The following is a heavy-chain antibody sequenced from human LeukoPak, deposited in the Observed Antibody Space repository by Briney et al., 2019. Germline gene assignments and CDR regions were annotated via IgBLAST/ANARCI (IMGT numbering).Heavy chain of an antibody. J-gene: IGHJ4*02. V-gene: IGHV3-30-3*01. CDR1: GFTFSSYA. Sequence: PGGSLRLSCAASGFTFSSYAMSWVRQAPGKGLEWVAFISDDGVKKYYADSVKGRFSISRDNYKKTLFLQMDSLRAEDTAVYYCARVWEVQYYFDHWGQGTLVTVSS. CDR2: ISDDGVKK. D-gene: IGHD1-26*01. CDR3: ARVWEVQYYFDH.